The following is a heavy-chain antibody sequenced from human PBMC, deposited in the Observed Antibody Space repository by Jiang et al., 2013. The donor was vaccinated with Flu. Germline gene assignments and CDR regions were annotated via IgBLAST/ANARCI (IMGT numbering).Heavy chain of an antibody. Sequence: GSELKKPGSSVKVSCMASSGSLSSYDINWVRQAPGQGLEWVGKIIPVVDMASYAQKFQGRVTITADRSTSKVYLEVSSLTSEDTAVYYCARGGALDVWGPGAMVTVSS. V-gene: IGHV1-69*04. D-gene: IGHD1-26*01. J-gene: IGHJ3*01. CDR1: SGSLSSYD. CDR2: IIPVVDMA. CDR3: ARGGALDV.